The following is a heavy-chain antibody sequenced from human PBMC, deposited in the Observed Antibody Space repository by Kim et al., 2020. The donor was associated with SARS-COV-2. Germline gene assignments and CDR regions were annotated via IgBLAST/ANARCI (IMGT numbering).Heavy chain of an antibody. CDR2: IKQDGSEK. CDR3: ARVPYDSSGYYYYYYGMDV. Sequence: GGSLRLSCAASGFTFSSYWMSWVRQAPGKGLEWVANIKQDGSEKYYVDSVKGRFTISRDNAKNSLYLQMNSLRAEDTAVYYCARVPYDSSGYYYYYYGMDVWGQGTTVTVSS. D-gene: IGHD3-22*01. J-gene: IGHJ6*02. CDR1: GFTFSSYW. V-gene: IGHV3-7*01.